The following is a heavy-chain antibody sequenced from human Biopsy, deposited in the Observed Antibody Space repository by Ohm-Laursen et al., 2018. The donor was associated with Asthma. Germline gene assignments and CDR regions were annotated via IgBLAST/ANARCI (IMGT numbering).Heavy chain of an antibody. CDR3: ARTYYDFLTGQVNDAFAM. D-gene: IGHD3/OR15-3a*01. V-gene: IGHV1-3*01. CDR1: GYTFINYA. Sequence: SVKVSCKAPGYTFINYAIHWVRQAPGQRLEWMGGINAGNGNTKYAQKFQGRVTISRDTSASTAYMELSSLRSEDTAVYYCARTYYDFLTGQVNDAFAMWGQGTMVTVSS. J-gene: IGHJ3*02. CDR2: INAGNGNT.